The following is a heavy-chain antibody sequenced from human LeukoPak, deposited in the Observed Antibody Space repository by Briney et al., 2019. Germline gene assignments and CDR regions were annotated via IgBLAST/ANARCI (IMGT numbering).Heavy chain of an antibody. J-gene: IGHJ4*02. CDR1: GYTFTSYD. Sequence: ASVKVSCKASGYTFTSYDINWVRQAPGQGLEWMGWMNPNSGNTGYAQKFQGRVTMTRNTSISTAYMELSSLRSEDTAVYYCARDSYSGYDFSGDYWGQGTLVTVSS. CDR2: MNPNSGNT. D-gene: IGHD5-12*01. CDR3: ARDSYSGYDFSGDY. V-gene: IGHV1-8*01.